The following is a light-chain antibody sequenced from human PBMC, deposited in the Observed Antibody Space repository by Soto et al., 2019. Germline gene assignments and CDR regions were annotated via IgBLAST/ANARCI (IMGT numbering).Light chain of an antibody. J-gene: IGKJ2*01. Sequence: DIQGTHSPPTLSAFIGERVTITCRAIQTISTWMAWYQQKPGKAPKLLVYDASTLQSGVASRFSGSGSGTEFTLIISGLQPDDSATYYCQQYTTTNNPRSFGQGT. CDR1: QTISTW. CDR2: DAS. CDR3: QQYTTTNNPRS. V-gene: IGKV1-5*01.